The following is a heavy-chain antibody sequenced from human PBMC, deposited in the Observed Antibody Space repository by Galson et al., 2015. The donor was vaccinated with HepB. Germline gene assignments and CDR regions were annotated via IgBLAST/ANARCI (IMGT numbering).Heavy chain of an antibody. CDR3: ARERKEERYCSGGSCPSLGY. V-gene: IGHV3-33*01. Sequence: SLRLSCAASGFTFSSYGMHWVRQAPGKGLEWVAVIWYDGSNKYYADSVKGRFTISRDNSKNTLYLQMNSLRAEDTAVYYCARERKEERYCSGGSCPSLGYWGQGTLVTVSS. CDR1: GFTFSSYG. CDR2: IWYDGSNK. D-gene: IGHD2-15*01. J-gene: IGHJ4*02.